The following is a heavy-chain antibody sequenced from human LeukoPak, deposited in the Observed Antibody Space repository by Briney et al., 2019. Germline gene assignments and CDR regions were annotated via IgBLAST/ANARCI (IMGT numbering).Heavy chain of an antibody. J-gene: IGHJ4*02. D-gene: IGHD3-16*01. Sequence: GGSLRLSCAASGFTFSSYAMSWVRQAPGKGLEWVSVIYSGGSTYYADSVKGRFIISRDNSKNTLYLQMNSLRAEDTAVYYCARVGDYVCKDWGQGTLVTVSS. CDR2: IYSGGST. CDR1: GFTFSSYA. CDR3: ARVGDYVCKD. V-gene: IGHV3-66*01.